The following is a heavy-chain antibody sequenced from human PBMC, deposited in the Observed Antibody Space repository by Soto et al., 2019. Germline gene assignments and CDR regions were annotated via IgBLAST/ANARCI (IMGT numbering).Heavy chain of an antibody. J-gene: IGHJ4*02. CDR2: ISARNGDT. D-gene: IGHD2-21*01. V-gene: IGHV1-18*03. CDR1: GYTFTTYG. Sequence: QVHLVQSGAEVRKPVASVKVSCKASGYTFTTYGIIWVRQAPGQHLAWLGWISARNGDTKYAQGFQGRVTLTTDTSTSTAYLELMNLRSADMAVYFCARVQLLPISAAEFWGQGTLGSVSS. CDR3: ARVQLLPISAAEF.